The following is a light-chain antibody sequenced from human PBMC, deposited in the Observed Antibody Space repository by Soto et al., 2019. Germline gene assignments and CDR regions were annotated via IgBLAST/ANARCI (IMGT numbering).Light chain of an antibody. J-gene: IGLJ3*02. CDR3: YSYRSIRTWV. V-gene: IGLV2-14*01. CDR1: SSDIGSYNY. CDR2: EVT. Sequence: QSALTQPASVSGSPGQSITISCTGTSSDIGSYNYVSWYQHYPGKAPRLLIYEVTNRPTGVSNRFSGSKSGNTASLTISWLQPEDDSDYYCYSYRSIRTWVFGGGTKPTVL.